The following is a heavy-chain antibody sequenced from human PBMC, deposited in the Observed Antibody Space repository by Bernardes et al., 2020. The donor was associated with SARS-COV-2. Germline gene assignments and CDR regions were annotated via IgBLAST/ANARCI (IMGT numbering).Heavy chain of an antibody. J-gene: IGHJ4*02. Sequence: SETLSLTCTVSGGSISSSSSYWGWIRQPPGMGLEWIGSIYYSGCTYYNPSLKSRATISGHTSKNQFSLKRSSVTAADTAVYYCARQVRQQLVRHQFDNWGQGTLVTVSS. V-gene: IGHV4-39*01. D-gene: IGHD6-13*01. CDR3: ARQVRQQLVRHQFDN. CDR2: IYYSGCT. CDR1: GGSISSSSSY.